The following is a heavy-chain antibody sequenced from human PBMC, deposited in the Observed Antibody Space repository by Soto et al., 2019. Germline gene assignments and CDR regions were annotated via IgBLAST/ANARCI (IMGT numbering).Heavy chain of an antibody. D-gene: IGHD3-22*01. V-gene: IGHV4-31*03. CDR2: IYYSGST. CDR1: GGSISSGGYY. Sequence: SETLSLTCTVSGGSISSGGYYWSWIRQHPGKGLEWIGYIYYSGSTYYNPSLKTRVTISVDTSKNQFSLKLSSVTAADTAVYYCARDYYDSSGYYYWFDPWGQGTLVTVSS. J-gene: IGHJ5*02. CDR3: ARDYYDSSGYYYWFDP.